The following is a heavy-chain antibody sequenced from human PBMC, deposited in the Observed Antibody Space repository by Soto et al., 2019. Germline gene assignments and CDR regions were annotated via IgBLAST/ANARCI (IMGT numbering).Heavy chain of an antibody. D-gene: IGHD1-26*01. CDR2: ISGSGGST. Sequence: EVPLLESGGGLVQPGGSLRLSCAASGFTFSSYAMSWVRQAPGKGLEWVSAISGSGGSTYYADSVKGRFTISRDNSKNTLYLQMNSLSAEDTAVYYCARRGSGSYYDYWGQGTLVTVSS. CDR1: GFTFSSYA. CDR3: ARRGSGSYYDY. J-gene: IGHJ4*02. V-gene: IGHV3-23*01.